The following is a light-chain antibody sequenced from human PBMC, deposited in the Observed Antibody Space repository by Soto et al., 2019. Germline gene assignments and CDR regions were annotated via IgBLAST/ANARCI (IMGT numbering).Light chain of an antibody. CDR1: LSVSGT. J-gene: IGKJ4*01. CDR2: ATS. V-gene: IGKV3-15*01. Sequence: IVMTQSPATLSVSPGERVTLSCRASLSVSGTVAWYQQKPGQAPRLLMYATSSRATGVPARFSGSGSGREFTLTISSLQSEDFAVYFCQQYKIWPRALTFGGGTKVEIK. CDR3: QQYKIWPRALT.